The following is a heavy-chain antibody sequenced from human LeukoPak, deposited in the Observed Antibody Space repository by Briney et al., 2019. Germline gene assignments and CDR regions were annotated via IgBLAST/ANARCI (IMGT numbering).Heavy chain of an antibody. J-gene: IGHJ4*02. V-gene: IGHV3-23*01. CDR3: ARDRGRWLQFYFDY. D-gene: IGHD5-24*01. Sequence: PGGSLRLSCAASGFTFSSYAMSWVRQAPGKGLEWVSGISGSGGSTNYADSVKGRFTISRDNAKNSLYLQMNSLRAEDTAVYYCARDRGRWLQFYFDYGAQGPLVTVPS. CDR2: ISGSGGST. CDR1: GFTFSSYA.